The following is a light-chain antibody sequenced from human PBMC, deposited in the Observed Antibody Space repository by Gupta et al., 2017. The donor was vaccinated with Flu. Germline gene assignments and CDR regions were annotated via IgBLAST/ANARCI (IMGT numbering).Light chain of an antibody. V-gene: IGLV3-21*02. CDR1: NIGSKT. CDR3: QVWDSGSGHPV. Sequence: SYVLTKPPSVSVAPGQTATISCGGNNIGSKTVHWYQERPGQAPVLVVYDDSARPSGITERFSGSNAGDTATLTISRVEGGDEADYFCQVWDSGSGHPVFGGGSKLTVL. CDR2: DDS. J-gene: IGLJ3*02.